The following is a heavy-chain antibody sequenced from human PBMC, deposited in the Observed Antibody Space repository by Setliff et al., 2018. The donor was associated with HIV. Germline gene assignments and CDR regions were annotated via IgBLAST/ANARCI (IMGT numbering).Heavy chain of an antibody. CDR2: IYFSGNT. CDR3: SRRPHYFDSSCYYRDAFDI. J-gene: IGHJ3*02. D-gene: IGHD3-22*01. V-gene: IGHV4-39*01. CDR1: GGSISSSRYY. Sequence: SETLSLTCTVSGGSISSSRYYWGWIRQPPGKGLEWIASIYFSGNTRYNPALQSRVTISVDTSKNQFPLKLRSVTASDTAVYYCSRRPHYFDSSCYYRDAFDIWGQGTMVTVSS.